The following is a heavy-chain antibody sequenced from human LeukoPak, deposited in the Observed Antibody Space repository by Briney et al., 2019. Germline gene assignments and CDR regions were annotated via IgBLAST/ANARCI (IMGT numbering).Heavy chain of an antibody. V-gene: IGHV3-74*01. J-gene: IGHJ5*02. CDR1: GIAFRNHW. CDR2: INNDGSYA. Sequence: GGSLRLSCAASGIAFRNHWMHWVRQAPGKGLEWVSWINNDGSYAVYADSVRARFTISRDNAKNTLYLQMNSLRPEDTAVYYCARDRPHNWFDPWGQGTLVTVSS. CDR3: ARDRPHNWFDP.